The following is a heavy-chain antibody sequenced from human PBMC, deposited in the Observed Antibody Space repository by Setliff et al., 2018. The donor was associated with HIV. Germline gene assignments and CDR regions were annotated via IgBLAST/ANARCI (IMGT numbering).Heavy chain of an antibody. V-gene: IGHV1-18*01. D-gene: IGHD5-12*01. CDR3: ARGKTWLRFLDY. Sequence: ASVKVSCRASGYTFNNYGISWVRQAPGQGLEWMGWINTHSGYTNYAQNVQGRVAVTMDTSTSTAYMELRSLKSDDTAVYYCARGKTWLRFLDYWGQGTLVTVSS. CDR1: GYTFNNYG. CDR2: INTHSGYT. J-gene: IGHJ4*02.